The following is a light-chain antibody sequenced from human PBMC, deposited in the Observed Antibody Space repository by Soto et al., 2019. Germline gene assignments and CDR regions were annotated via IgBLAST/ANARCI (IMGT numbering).Light chain of an antibody. J-gene: IGLJ2*01. CDR3: AAWDDSLSGPNVV. Sequence: QSVLTQPPSASGTPGQRVTISCSGSSSNIGSNYVYWYQQLPGTAPKLLIYRNNQRPSGVPDRFSGSKSGTSASLAISGLRSEDEADYNCAAWDDSLSGPNVVFGGGTKVTVL. CDR2: RNN. CDR1: SSNIGSNY. V-gene: IGLV1-47*01.